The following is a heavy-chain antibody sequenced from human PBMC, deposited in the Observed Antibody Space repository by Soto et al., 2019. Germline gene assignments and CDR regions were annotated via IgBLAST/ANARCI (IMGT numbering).Heavy chain of an antibody. CDR2: ISAYNGNT. CDR1: GYTFTGYY. D-gene: IGHD3-16*02. J-gene: IGHJ4*02. Sequence: ASVKVSCKASGYTFTGYYMHWVRQAPGQGLEWMGWISAYNGNTNYAQKLQGRVTMTTDTSTSTAYMELRSLRSDDTAVYYCARVRSYRSNYFDYWGQGTLVTVSS. CDR3: ARVRSYRSNYFDY. V-gene: IGHV1-18*04.